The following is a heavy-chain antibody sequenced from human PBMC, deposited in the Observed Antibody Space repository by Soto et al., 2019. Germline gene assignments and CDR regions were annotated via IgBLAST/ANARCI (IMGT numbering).Heavy chain of an antibody. D-gene: IGHD3-16*01. Sequence: QVQLVQSGAEVKKPGSSVKVSCKASGGTFSSYAISWVRQAPGQGLEWMGGIIPIFGTANYAQKFQGRVRITADKATSTAYMGVSSLRSEGTAVYYCARAPRTFGGVEFDYWGQGTLVTVSS. J-gene: IGHJ4*02. CDR2: IIPIFGTA. CDR3: ARAPRTFGGVEFDY. CDR1: GGTFSSYA. V-gene: IGHV1-69*06.